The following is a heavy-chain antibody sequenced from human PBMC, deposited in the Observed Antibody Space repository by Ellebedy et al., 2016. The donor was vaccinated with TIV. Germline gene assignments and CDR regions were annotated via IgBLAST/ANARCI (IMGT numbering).Heavy chain of an antibody. CDR2: ISGGGIST. CDR1: GFTFSSYG. J-gene: IGHJ4*02. D-gene: IGHD1-26*01. CDR3: ARDGYSGSYYYFDY. Sequence: PGGSLRLSCAASGFTFSSYGMHWVRQAPGKGLEWVSAISGGGISTYYADSVKGRFTISRDNSKNTLYLQMNSLRAEDTAVYYCARDGYSGSYYYFDYWGQGTLVTVSS. V-gene: IGHV3-NL1*01.